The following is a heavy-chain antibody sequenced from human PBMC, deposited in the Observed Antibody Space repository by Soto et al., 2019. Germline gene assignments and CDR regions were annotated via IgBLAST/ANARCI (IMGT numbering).Heavy chain of an antibody. J-gene: IGHJ3*02. CDR2: IDPSDSYT. CDR3: AMGPVGQVGYCSSTSCYRDDAFDI. CDR1: GFRFTSYW. V-gene: IGHV5-10-1*01. Sequence: PGESLKISCKASGFRFTSYWISWVRQMPGKGLEWMGRIDPSDSYTNYSPSFQGHVTISADKSISTAYLQWSSLKASDTAMYYCAMGPVGQVGYCSSTSCYRDDAFDIWGQGTMATVS. D-gene: IGHD2-2*02.